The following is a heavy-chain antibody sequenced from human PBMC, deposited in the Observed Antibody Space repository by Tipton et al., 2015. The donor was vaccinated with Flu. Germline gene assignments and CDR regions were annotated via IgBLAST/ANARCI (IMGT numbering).Heavy chain of an antibody. J-gene: IGHJ4*02. Sequence: TLSLTCTVSGGSISSGSYYWSWIRQPAGKGLEWIGRIYTSGSTNYNPSPKSRVTISVDTSKNQFSLKLSSVTAADTAVYYCARREYSSSWVVGYWGQGSLVTVS. CDR1: GGSISSGSYY. D-gene: IGHD6-13*01. V-gene: IGHV4-61*02. CDR2: IYTSGST. CDR3: ARREYSSSWVVGY.